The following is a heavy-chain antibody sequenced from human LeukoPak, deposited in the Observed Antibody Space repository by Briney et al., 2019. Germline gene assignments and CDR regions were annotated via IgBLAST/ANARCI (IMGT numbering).Heavy chain of an antibody. CDR2: MTGSGHRI. Sequence: GGSLRLSCAASGFTFRDYYMSWIRQAPGKGPEWVAYMTGSGHRIYYADSVKGRFTISRDNTQNSLYLQMNSLRAEDTAEYYCARDPGLYSNGWEYYFDSWGQGTLVTVSS. J-gene: IGHJ4*02. CDR3: ARDPGLYSNGWEYYFDS. V-gene: IGHV3-11*01. CDR1: GFTFRDYY. D-gene: IGHD6-19*01.